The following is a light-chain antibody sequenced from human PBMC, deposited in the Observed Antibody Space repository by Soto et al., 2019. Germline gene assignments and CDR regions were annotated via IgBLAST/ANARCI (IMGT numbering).Light chain of an antibody. CDR1: QSISVW. CDR3: QQYSSYSPT. Sequence: DIQMTQSPSTLSASVGDRVTITCRASQSISVWLAWYQQKAGKAPNLLIYKASRLESGVPSRFSGSGSETEFTLTISGLQPGDSATYYCQQYSSYSPTFGQGTRWIS. J-gene: IGKJ1*01. V-gene: IGKV1-5*03. CDR2: KAS.